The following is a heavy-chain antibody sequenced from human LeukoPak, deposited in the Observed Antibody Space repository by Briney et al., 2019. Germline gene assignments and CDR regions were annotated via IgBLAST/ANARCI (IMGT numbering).Heavy chain of an antibody. D-gene: IGHD6-25*01. Sequence: SSQTLSLTCVISGDSVSSNFAGWNWIRQSPSGGLEWLGRTYYRTKWYDEYAMSVKSRISIKTDTSSKQFALQLNSVTPEDTAVYYCVRDAGEIGAAPYLFDSWGQGTLVIVSS. CDR1: GDSVSSNFAG. J-gene: IGHJ4*02. CDR3: VRDAGEIGAAPYLFDS. V-gene: IGHV6-1*01. CDR2: TYYRTKWYD.